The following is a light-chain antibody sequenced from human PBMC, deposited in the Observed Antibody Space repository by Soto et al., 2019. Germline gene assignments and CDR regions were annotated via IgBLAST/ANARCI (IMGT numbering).Light chain of an antibody. CDR1: QRIGNW. J-gene: IGKJ4*01. CDR2: DTY. CDR3: QQYGNFPPT. Sequence: DVQMTQSPSSLSASVGDRVSITCRASQRIGNWLAWYQQKPGKAPTSLIYDTYNLQSGVPSRFSGSGSGADFTLTINNLQPEDFATYYCQQYGNFPPTFGGGTKVEIK. V-gene: IGKV1D-16*01.